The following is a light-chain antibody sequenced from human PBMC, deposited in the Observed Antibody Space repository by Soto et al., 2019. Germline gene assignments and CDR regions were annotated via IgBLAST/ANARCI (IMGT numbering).Light chain of an antibody. J-gene: IGKJ2*01. V-gene: IGKV3-20*01. CDR1: QNVRSGY. CDR2: GAS. CDR3: QQYVNSPYT. Sequence: EIVLTQSPGTLSLSPGEGATLSCRASQNVRSGYLAWYQQKPGQAPRLLIYGASSRATGIPDRFSGSGSGTDFTLTINRLEPEDFAVYYCQQYVNSPYTFGQGTKLEIK.